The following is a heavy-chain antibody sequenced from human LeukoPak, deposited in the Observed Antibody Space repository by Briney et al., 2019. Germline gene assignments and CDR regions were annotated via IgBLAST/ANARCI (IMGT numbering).Heavy chain of an antibody. Sequence: PGGSLRLSCAASGFTFSSYAMSWVRQAPGEGLEWVSAISGSGGSTYYADSVKGRFTISRDNSKNTLYLQMNSLRAEDTAVYYCARVPERFHPMRITIFGVVARPYHYYGMDVWGQGTTVTVSS. D-gene: IGHD3-3*01. V-gene: IGHV3-23*01. CDR2: ISGSGGST. CDR1: GFTFSSYA. CDR3: ARVPERFHPMRITIFGVVARPYHYYGMDV. J-gene: IGHJ6*02.